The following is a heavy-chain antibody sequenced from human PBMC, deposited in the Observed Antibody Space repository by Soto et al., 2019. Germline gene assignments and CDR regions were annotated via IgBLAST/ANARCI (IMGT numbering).Heavy chain of an antibody. CDR3: AREISGGGTLNWFDP. D-gene: IGHD2-8*02. CDR2: VSPKSGGT. V-gene: IGHV1-2*02. CDR1: GYNFSDYY. Sequence: ASVKVSCKASGYNFSDYYIHWVRQAPGQGLELLGWVSPKSGGTNYAQKFKGRVTMTRDTSSNTVYMDLSGLKSDDTAVFYCAREISGGGTLNWFDPWGQGTLVIVYS. J-gene: IGHJ5*02.